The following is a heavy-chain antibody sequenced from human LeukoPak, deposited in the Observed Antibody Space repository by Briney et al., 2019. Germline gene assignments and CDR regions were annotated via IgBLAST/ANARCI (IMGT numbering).Heavy chain of an antibody. CDR1: GFTFSSYS. V-gene: IGHV3-21*01. CDR3: AREAGIVTYFDY. D-gene: IGHD1-26*01. CDR2: ISSSSSYI. J-gene: IGHJ4*02. Sequence: PGGSLRLSCAASGFTFSSYSMNWVRQAPGKGLEWVSSISSSSSYIYYADSVKGRFTISRDNAKNSLYLQMNSLRAEDTAVYYCAREAGIVTYFDYWGQGTLVTVSS.